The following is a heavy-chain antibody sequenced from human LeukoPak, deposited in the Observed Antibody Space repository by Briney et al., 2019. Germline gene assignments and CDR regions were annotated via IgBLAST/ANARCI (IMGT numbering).Heavy chain of an antibody. D-gene: IGHD3-9*01. V-gene: IGHV3-64*01. CDR3: ARGQFYDILTGYDY. CDR1: GFTFSSYA. CDR2: ISSNGGST. J-gene: IGHJ4*02. Sequence: GGSLRLSCAASGFTFSSYAMHWVRQAPGKGLEYVSAISSNGGSTYYANSVKGRFTISRDNSKNTLYLQMGSLRAEDMAVYYCARGQFYDILTGYDYWGQGTLVTVSS.